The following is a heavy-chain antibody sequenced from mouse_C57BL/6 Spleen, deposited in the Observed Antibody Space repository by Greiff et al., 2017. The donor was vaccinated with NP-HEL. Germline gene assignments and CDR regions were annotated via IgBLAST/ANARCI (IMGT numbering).Heavy chain of an antibody. J-gene: IGHJ1*03. CDR1: GYAFSSSW. CDR3: ARQELTGTYFDV. CDR2: IYPGDGDT. V-gene: IGHV1-82*01. Sequence: VMLVESGPELVKPGASVKISCKASGYAFSSSWMNWVKQRPGKGLEWIGRIYPGDGDTNYNGKFKGKATLTADKSSSTAYMQLSSLTSEDSAVYFCARQELTGTYFDVWGTGTTVTVSS. D-gene: IGHD4-1*01.